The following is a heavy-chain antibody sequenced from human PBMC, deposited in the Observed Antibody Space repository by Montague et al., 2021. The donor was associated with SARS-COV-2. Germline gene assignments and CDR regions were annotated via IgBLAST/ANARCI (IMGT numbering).Heavy chain of an antibody. D-gene: IGHD6-19*01. CDR2: ISAGGGNT. Sequence: SLRLSCAASGFTFSSYAMSWVRQAPGKGLEWVLVISAGGGNTYYADSVKGRFTISRDNSKNTLDLQMNSLRAEDTAVYYCAKDSGSNNGWFWYIDLWGRGTLVTVSS. V-gene: IGHV3-23*01. J-gene: IGHJ2*01. CDR1: GFTFSSYA. CDR3: AKDSGSNNGWFWYIDL.